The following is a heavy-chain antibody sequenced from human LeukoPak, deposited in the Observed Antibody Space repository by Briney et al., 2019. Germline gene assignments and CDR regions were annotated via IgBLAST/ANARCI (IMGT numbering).Heavy chain of an antibody. CDR1: GYLCSSYW. J-gene: IGHJ4*02. CDR2: IYPGDSDT. D-gene: IGHD5-18*01. V-gene: IGHV5-51*01. Sequence: PGASLEISCQGSGYLCSSYWSAGGRPLPGKGREGMGMIYPGDSDTRYSPSFRGQVTISGDKSISTAYLQWSSLKASDTAMYYCARQRERGYSYDLDGGQGTLVIVS. CDR3: ARQRERGYSYDLD.